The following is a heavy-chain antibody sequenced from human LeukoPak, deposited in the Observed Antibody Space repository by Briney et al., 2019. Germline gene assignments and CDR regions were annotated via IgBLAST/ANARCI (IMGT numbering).Heavy chain of an antibody. D-gene: IGHD3-10*01. CDR2: INAGNGNT. CDR3: ARGGGYLWFGELLSSNWFDP. Sequence: ASVTVSCKASGYTFTSYAMHWVRQAPGQRLEWMGWINAGNGNTKYSQKFQGRVTITRDTSASTAYMELSSLRSEDTAVYYCARGGGYLWFGELLSSNWFDPWGQGTLVTVSS. J-gene: IGHJ5*02. V-gene: IGHV1-3*01. CDR1: GYTFTSYA.